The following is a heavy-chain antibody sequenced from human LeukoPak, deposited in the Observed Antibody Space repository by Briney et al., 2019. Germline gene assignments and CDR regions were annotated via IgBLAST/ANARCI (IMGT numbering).Heavy chain of an antibody. V-gene: IGHV3-23*01. Sequence: GGSLRLSCVASGFTFSDYTMNWVRQAPGKGLEWVSTFKTNSGQVYYAESVRGRFTISRDNSKNTVYLQMSSLRAEDTALYYCARSVPDYTRFDYWGQGALVTVSP. CDR1: GFTFSDYT. D-gene: IGHD4-11*01. J-gene: IGHJ4*02. CDR2: FKTNSGQV. CDR3: ARSVPDYTRFDY.